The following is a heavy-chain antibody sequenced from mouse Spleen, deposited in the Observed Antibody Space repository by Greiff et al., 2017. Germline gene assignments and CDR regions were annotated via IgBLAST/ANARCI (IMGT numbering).Heavy chain of an antibody. CDR3: ARGYDDWYFDV. CDR1: GYTFTSYW. J-gene: IGHJ1*01. Sequence: QVHVKQSGAELAKPGASVKLSCKASGYTFTSYWMHWVKQRPGQGLEWIGYINPSSGYTKYNQKFKDKATLTADKSSSTAYMQLSSLTYEDSAVYYCARGYDDWYFDVWGAGTTVTVSS. D-gene: IGHD2-14*01. CDR2: INPSSGYT. V-gene: IGHV1-7*01.